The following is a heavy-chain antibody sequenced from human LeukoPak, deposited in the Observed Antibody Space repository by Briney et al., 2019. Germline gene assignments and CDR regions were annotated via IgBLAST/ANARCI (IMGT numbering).Heavy chain of an antibody. CDR2: IDYSGST. V-gene: IGHV4-31*03. CDR1: GGSISSGGYY. D-gene: IGHD4-23*01. J-gene: IGHJ3*02. CDR3: AREGSRVSPYCGNDAFDI. Sequence: SETLSLTCTVSGGSISSGGYYWSWIRQHPGKGLEWIGYIDYSGSTYYNPSLKSRVTISVDTSKNQFSLKLSSVTAADTAVYYCAREGSRVSPYCGNDAFDIWGQGTMVTVSS.